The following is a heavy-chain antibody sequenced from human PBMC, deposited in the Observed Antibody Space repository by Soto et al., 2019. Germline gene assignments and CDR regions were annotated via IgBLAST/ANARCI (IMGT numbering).Heavy chain of an antibody. J-gene: IGHJ4*02. CDR3: ARNFGAYCSGGSCYESDY. CDR2: IIPILGIA. Sequence: QVQLVQSGAEVKKPGSSVKVSCKASGGTFSSYTISWVRQAPGQGLEWMGRIIPILGIANYAQKFQGRVTITADKSTSTAYMELSSLRSEDTAVYYCARNFGAYCSGGSCYESDYWGQGTLVTVSS. CDR1: GGTFSSYT. D-gene: IGHD2-15*01. V-gene: IGHV1-69*02.